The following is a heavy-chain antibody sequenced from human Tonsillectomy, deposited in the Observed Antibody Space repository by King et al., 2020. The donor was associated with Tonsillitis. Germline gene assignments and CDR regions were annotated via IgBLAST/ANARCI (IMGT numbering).Heavy chain of an antibody. Sequence: VQLVESGVEVKKPGASVKVSCKASGYTFTSYGINWVRQAPGQGLEWMGWISAYNGNTNYAQNLQDRVTMTTDTSTNTAYMELRSLRSDDTAVYYCARDNPGHSGSYSPMRAFDIWGQGTMVTVSS. D-gene: IGHD1-26*01. CDR3: ARDNPGHSGSYSPMRAFDI. CDR2: ISAYNGNT. V-gene: IGHV1-18*01. J-gene: IGHJ3*02. CDR1: GYTFTSYG.